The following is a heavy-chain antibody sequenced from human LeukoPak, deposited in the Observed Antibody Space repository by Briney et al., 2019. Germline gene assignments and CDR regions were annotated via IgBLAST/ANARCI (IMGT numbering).Heavy chain of an antibody. CDR1: GHTFSSYA. V-gene: IGHV1-18*01. CDR3: ARAGFYPLNGTTHIDY. J-gene: IGHJ4*02. CDR2: ISAYNGNA. D-gene: IGHD1-7*01. Sequence: ASVRVSCKTSGHTFSSYAITWVRQAPGQGLQWMGWISAYNGNAKSAQSVQGRVTMTTDTSTSTAYMDLRSLTSDDTAVYYCARAGFYPLNGTTHIDYWGQGTLVTVSS.